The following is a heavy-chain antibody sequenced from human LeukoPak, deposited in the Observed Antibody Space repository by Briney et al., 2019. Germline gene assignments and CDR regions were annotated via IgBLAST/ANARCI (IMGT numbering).Heavy chain of an antibody. CDR3: ARDVGPYCSGGSCHGAFDY. Sequence: ASVKVSCKASGYTFTSYGISWVRQAPGQGLEWMGWISAYNGNTNYAQKLQGRVTTTTDTSTSTAYMELRSLRSDDTAVYYCARDVGPYCSGGSCHGAFDYWGQGTLVTVSS. CDR1: GYTFTSYG. D-gene: IGHD2-15*01. CDR2: ISAYNGNT. V-gene: IGHV1-18*01. J-gene: IGHJ4*02.